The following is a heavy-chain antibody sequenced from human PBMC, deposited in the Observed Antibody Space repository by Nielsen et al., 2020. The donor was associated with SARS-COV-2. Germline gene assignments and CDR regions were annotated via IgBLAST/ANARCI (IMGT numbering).Heavy chain of an antibody. Sequence: GESLEISCAASGFTFSSYSMNWVRQAPGKGLEWVSSISSSSSYIYYADSVKGRFTISRDNAKNSLYLQMNSLRAEDTAVYYCARAPPSSSWYRGRKFFDYWGQGTLVTVSS. V-gene: IGHV3-21*01. D-gene: IGHD6-13*01. CDR2: ISSSSSYI. J-gene: IGHJ4*02. CDR1: GFTFSSYS. CDR3: ARAPPSSSWYRGRKFFDY.